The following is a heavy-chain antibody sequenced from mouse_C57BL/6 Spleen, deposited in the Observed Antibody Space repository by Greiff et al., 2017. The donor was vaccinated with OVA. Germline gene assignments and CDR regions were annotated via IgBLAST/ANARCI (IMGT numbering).Heavy chain of an antibody. V-gene: IGHV1-18*01. J-gene: IGHJ4*01. D-gene: IGHD2-3*01. CDR2: INPNNGGT. CDR3: ARRGDGLYYAMDD. Sequence: DVKLQESGPELVKPGASVKIPCKASGYTFTDYNMDWVKQSHGKSLEWIGDINPNNGGTIYNQKFKGKATLTVDKSSSTAYMELRSMTSEDTAVDYCARRGDGLYYAMDDWGQGTSVTVSS. CDR1: GYTFTDYN.